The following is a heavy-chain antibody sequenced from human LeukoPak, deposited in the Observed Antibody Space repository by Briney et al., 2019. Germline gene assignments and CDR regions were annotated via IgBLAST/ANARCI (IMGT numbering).Heavy chain of an antibody. Sequence: ASVRVSFTASGYTFTSYYMHWVRQAPGQGLEWMGIITHSGGITRYAQKFQGRVTMTRDTSPSTVYMELSSLRSEDTAVYYCARGSPFYSGYAVQPDYWGQGTLVTVSS. CDR3: ARGSPFYSGYAVQPDY. CDR2: ITHSGGIT. D-gene: IGHD5-12*01. J-gene: IGHJ4*02. CDR1: GYTFTSYY. V-gene: IGHV1-46*01.